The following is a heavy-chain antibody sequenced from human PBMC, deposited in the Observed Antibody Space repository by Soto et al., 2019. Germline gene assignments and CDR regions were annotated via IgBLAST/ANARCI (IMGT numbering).Heavy chain of an antibody. Sequence: PAGSLRLSCAASGVTFNNGGIHWVRQAPGKGLDWVSVISYDGSNKYYADSVDVRFTISSDSSKNTLYLHLDSLRAEATAVYYCARQGMRHHNWFDPWGQGTLVTVSS. V-gene: IGHV3-30*03. CDR2: ISYDGSNK. CDR1: GVTFNNGG. J-gene: IGHJ5*02. CDR3: ARQGMRHHNWFDP.